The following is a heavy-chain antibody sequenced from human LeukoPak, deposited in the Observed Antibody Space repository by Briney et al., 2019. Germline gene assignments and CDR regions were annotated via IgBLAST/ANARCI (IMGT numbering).Heavy chain of an antibody. V-gene: IGHV3-23*01. J-gene: IGHJ3*01. CDR3: AKSGYRFFLGDTANAFDL. CDR2: ISGSDGYT. Sequence: GALRLSCAASGITFSNYAMSWVRQAPGKGLEWVSSISGSDGYTCYTDSVKGRFAISRDNSKNTLYLQMNSLRAEDTAVYYCAKSGYRFFLGDTANAFDLWGQGTMVTVSS. CDR1: GITFSNYA. D-gene: IGHD3-9*01.